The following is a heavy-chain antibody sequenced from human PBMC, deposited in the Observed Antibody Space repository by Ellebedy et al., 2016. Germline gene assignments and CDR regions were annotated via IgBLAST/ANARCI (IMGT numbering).Heavy chain of an antibody. Sequence: GGSLRLXXAASGFTFSSYAMSWVRQAPGKGLEWASAISGSGGSTYYADSVKGRFTISRDNSKNTLYLQMNSLRAEDTAVYYCAKGGGSGSFDYWGQGTLVTVSS. CDR2: ISGSGGST. D-gene: IGHD1-26*01. J-gene: IGHJ4*02. CDR1: GFTFSSYA. V-gene: IGHV3-23*01. CDR3: AKGGGSGSFDY.